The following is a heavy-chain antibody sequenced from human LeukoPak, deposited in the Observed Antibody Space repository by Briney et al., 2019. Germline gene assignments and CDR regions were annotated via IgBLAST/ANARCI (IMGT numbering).Heavy chain of an antibody. CDR1: GYTFTGYY. CDR3: ARDGPGGPYYYYGMDV. V-gene: IGHV1-2*02. CDR2: INPNSGGT. D-gene: IGHD4-23*01. J-gene: IGHJ6*02. Sequence: ASVKVSCKASGYTFTGYYMHWVRQAPGQGLEWMGWINPNSGGTNYAQKFQGRVTMTRDTSISTAYMELRSLRSDDTAVYYCARDGPGGPYYYYGMDVWGQGTTVTVSS.